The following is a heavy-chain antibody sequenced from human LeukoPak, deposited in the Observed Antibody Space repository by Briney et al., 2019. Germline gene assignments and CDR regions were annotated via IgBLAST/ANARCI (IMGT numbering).Heavy chain of an antibody. V-gene: IGHV3-23*01. CDR1: GFTFGSYA. Sequence: PGVSLRLSCAASGFTFGSYAMSWVRQAPGKGLEWVSAISGSGGSTYYADSVKGRFTISRDNSKNTLYLQMNSLRAEDTAVYYCAKVGDYDILTGYSYYFDYWGQGTLVTVSS. CDR3: AKVGDYDILTGYSYYFDY. D-gene: IGHD3-9*01. CDR2: ISGSGGST. J-gene: IGHJ4*02.